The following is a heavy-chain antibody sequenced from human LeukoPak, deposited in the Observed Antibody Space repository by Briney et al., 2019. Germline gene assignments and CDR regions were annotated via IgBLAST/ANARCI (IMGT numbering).Heavy chain of an antibody. J-gene: IGHJ4*02. D-gene: IGHD5-12*01. CDR2: INPSGGST. Sequence: ASVKVSFKASGYTFTSYYMHWVRQAPGQGLEWMGVINPSGGSTSYAQKFQGRVTMTRDTSTSTVYMELSSLRSEDTAVYYCARSGGYDLGVDYWGQGTLVTVSS. V-gene: IGHV1-46*01. CDR3: ARSGGYDLGVDY. CDR1: GYTFTSYY.